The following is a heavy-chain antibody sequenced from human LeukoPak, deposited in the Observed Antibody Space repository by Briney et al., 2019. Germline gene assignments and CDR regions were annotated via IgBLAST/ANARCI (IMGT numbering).Heavy chain of an antibody. J-gene: IGHJ4*02. CDR1: GFIFSNYG. V-gene: IGHV3-23*01. CDR3: AKCSSNNCLFDY. D-gene: IGHD2-2*01. CDR2: ISASGSAT. Sequence: GGSLRLSCAASGFIFSNYGMNWVRQAPGKGLEWVAAISASGSATSYADSVRGRFTISRDNSKSTTYLQMNSLRAEDTALYYCAKCSSNNCLFDYWGQGTLVTVSS.